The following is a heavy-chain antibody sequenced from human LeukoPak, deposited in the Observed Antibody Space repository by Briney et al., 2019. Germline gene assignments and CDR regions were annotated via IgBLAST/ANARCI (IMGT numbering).Heavy chain of an antibody. Sequence: GGSLRLSCAASGFTFSSYWMHWVRQAPGKGLVWVSRINSDGSSTYYADSVKGRFTISRDNSKNTLYLQMNGLRADDTAVYYCATSSGGYCSSTSCYAHYWGQGTLVTVSS. CDR3: ATSSGGYCSSTSCYAHY. CDR1: GFTFSSYW. V-gene: IGHV3-74*01. D-gene: IGHD2-2*01. CDR2: INSDGSST. J-gene: IGHJ4*02.